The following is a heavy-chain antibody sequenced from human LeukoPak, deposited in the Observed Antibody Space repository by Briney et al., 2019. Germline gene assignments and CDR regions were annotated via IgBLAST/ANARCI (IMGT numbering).Heavy chain of an antibody. Sequence: ASVKVSCQASAHSFTDYYMHWVRQAPGQGLEWMGWINPKSGGTNYAQNFQGRVTMTRDTSISTAYMELTRLTSDDTAVYYCANTYALGNYYKGGFDPWGQGTLVTVSS. CDR2: INPKSGGT. CDR1: AHSFTDYY. J-gene: IGHJ5*02. CDR3: ANTYALGNYYKGGFDP. V-gene: IGHV1-2*02. D-gene: IGHD3-10*01.